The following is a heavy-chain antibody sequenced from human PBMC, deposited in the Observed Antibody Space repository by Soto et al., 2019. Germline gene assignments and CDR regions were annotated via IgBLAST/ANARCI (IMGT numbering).Heavy chain of an antibody. CDR1: GGTFSSYA. CDR3: ARDAPGFGVVICRYGMDV. CDR2: IIPIFGTA. V-gene: IGHV1-69*01. D-gene: IGHD3-3*01. Sequence: QVQLVQSGAEVKKPGSSVKVSCKASGGTFSSYAISWVRQAPGQGLEWMGGIIPIFGTANYAQKFQGRVTITADESTSTAYMELSSLRSEDKAVYYCARDAPGFGVVICRYGMDVWGQGTTVTVSS. J-gene: IGHJ6*02.